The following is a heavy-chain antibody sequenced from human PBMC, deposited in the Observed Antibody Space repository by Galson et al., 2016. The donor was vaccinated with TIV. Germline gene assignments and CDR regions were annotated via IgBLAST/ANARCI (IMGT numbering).Heavy chain of an antibody. Sequence: SLRLSCAASGFTFSSYAMSWVRQAPGKGLEWVSGIRGSGFSTFYADPVKGRITISRDNSKNTLDQQMNSLRAEETAIYYCAKDTGSQPRNWFDPWGQGTLVTVSS. V-gene: IGHV3-23*01. CDR2: IRGSGFST. J-gene: IGHJ5*02. D-gene: IGHD7-27*01. CDR1: GFTFSSYA. CDR3: AKDTGSQPRNWFDP.